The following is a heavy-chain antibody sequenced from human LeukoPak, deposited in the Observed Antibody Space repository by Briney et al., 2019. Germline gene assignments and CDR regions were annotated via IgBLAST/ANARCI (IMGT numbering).Heavy chain of an antibody. Sequence: PGGSLRLSCAASGFTFNTYDMHWVRQAPGKGLEWVAVISYDGTNKYYADSVKGRFTISRDNSKNTLYLQMNSLRAEDTAVYYCAKVSRVGATTGYFDYWGQGTLVSVSS. J-gene: IGHJ4*02. CDR1: GFTFNTYD. CDR3: AKVSRVGATTGYFDY. D-gene: IGHD1-26*01. V-gene: IGHV3-30*18. CDR2: ISYDGTNK.